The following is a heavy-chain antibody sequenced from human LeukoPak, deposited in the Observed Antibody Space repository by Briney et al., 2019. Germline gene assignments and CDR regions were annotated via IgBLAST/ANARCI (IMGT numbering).Heavy chain of an antibody. CDR2: INHSGST. CDR1: GGSFSGYY. V-gene: IGHV4-34*01. Sequence: SETLSLTCAVYGGSFSGYYWSWIRQPPGKGLEWIGEINHSGSTNYNPSLKSRVTISVDTSKNQFSLKLSSVTAADTAVYYCARDYDYVWGSYRKRKYYFDYWGQGTLVTVSS. J-gene: IGHJ4*02. D-gene: IGHD3-16*02. CDR3: ARDYDYVWGSYRKRKYYFDY.